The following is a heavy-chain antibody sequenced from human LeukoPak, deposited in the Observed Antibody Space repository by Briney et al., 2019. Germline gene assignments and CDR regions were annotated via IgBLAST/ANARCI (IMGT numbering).Heavy chain of an antibody. CDR1: GGSISNYY. V-gene: IGHV4-59*08. Sequence: SETLSLTCAVSGGSISNYYWTWIRQPPGKGLEWIGYIYYTGSTNYNPSLKSRVTISVDTSKNQFSLKLSSVTAADTAVYYCARHHSYYGMDVWGQGTTVTVSS. J-gene: IGHJ6*02. CDR3: ARHHSYYGMDV. CDR2: IYYTGST.